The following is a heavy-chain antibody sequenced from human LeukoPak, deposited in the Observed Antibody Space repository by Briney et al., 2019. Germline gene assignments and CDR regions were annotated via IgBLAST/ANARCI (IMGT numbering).Heavy chain of an antibody. V-gene: IGHV7-4-1*02. D-gene: IGHD3-16*01. Sequence: ASVKVSCKASGYTFTSYAMNWVRQAPGQGLEWMGWINTNTGNPTYAQGFTGRFVFSLDTSVSTAYLQISSLKAEDTAVYYCARDIRLMITFGGVMFYWGQGTLVTLSS. CDR3: ARDIRLMITFGGVMFY. J-gene: IGHJ4*02. CDR1: GYTFTSYA. CDR2: INTNTGNP.